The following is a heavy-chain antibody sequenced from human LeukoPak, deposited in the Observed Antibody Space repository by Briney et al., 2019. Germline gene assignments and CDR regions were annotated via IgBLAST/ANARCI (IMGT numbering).Heavy chain of an antibody. V-gene: IGHV4-31*03. D-gene: IGHD3-10*01. CDR1: GGSISSGGYY. Sequence: SQTLSLTCTVSGGSISSGGYYWSWIRQHPGKGLEWIGYIYYSGSTYYNPSLKSRVTISVDTSKNQFSLKLSSVTAADTAVYYCARGGLTYYGSGSYMPIFGYWGQGTLVTVSS. J-gene: IGHJ4*02. CDR2: IYYSGST. CDR3: ARGGLTYYGSGSYMPIFGY.